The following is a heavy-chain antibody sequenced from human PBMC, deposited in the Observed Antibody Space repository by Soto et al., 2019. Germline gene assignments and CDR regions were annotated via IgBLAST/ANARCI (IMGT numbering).Heavy chain of an antibody. V-gene: IGHV3-64*01. D-gene: IGHD6-6*01. J-gene: IGHJ6*03. Sequence: EVQLAESGGGLAQPGGSLRLSCADSGFTLSRYAMDWVRQAPGKGLEYVSGISSNGVGTYYVNSVQGRFTISRDNSKNTVYLQMGSLRPEDMAVYYCAGRARPDFYYMDVWGKGTTVTVSS. CDR3: AGRARPDFYYMDV. CDR1: GFTLSRYA. CDR2: ISSNGVGT.